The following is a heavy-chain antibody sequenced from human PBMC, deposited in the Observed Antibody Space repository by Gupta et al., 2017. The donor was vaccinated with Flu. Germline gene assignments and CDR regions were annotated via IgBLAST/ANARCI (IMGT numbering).Heavy chain of an antibody. V-gene: IGHV3-30*03. CDR3: ATGPYSYGPKYGLDV. Sequence: QAPGKGLEWVSLISFDGNDRFYADSVKGRFTISRDNSKKTLFLEMQNLRSDDTAVYYCATGPYSYGPKYGLDVWGQGTTVTVSS. J-gene: IGHJ6*02. D-gene: IGHD3-16*01. CDR2: ISFDGNDR.